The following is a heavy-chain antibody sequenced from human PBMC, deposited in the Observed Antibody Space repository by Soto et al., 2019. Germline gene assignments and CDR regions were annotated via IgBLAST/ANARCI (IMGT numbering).Heavy chain of an antibody. J-gene: IGHJ4*02. D-gene: IGHD5-12*01. CDR3: ARDPHRAVATIIDY. CDR1: GFTFSSYS. Sequence: GGSLRLSCAASGFTFSSYSMNWVRQAPGKGLGWVSYISSSSSTIYYADSVKGRFTISRDNAKNSLYLQMNSLRAEDTAVYYCARDPHRAVATIIDYWGQGTLVTVSS. V-gene: IGHV3-48*01. CDR2: ISSSSSTI.